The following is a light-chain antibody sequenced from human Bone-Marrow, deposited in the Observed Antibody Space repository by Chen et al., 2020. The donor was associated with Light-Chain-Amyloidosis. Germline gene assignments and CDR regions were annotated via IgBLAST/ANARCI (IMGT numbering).Light chain of an antibody. V-gene: IGLV3-25*03. CDR2: RDT. Sequence: SYELSQPPSVSVSPGHTARLTCPGDDFPTKYAYWYQHKPGQAPVLVIHRDTERPSGISERFSGSSSGTTATLTISGVQAEDEADYHCQSADSSGTYEVIFGGGTKLTVL. J-gene: IGLJ2*01. CDR1: DFPTKY. CDR3: QSADSSGTYEVI.